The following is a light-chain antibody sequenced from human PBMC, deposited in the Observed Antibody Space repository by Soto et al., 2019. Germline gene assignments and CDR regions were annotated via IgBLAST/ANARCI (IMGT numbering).Light chain of an antibody. CDR3: QQYGSSPLT. CDR1: PSVSSSY. V-gene: IGKV3-20*01. CDR2: GAS. J-gene: IGKJ4*01. Sequence: EIVLPQSPGTLSLSPGERATLSCRASPSVSSSYLAWYQQKPGQAPRLLIYGASSRATGIPDRFSGSGSGTDFTLTISRLEPEDFAVYYGQQYGSSPLTFGGGTKVEIK.